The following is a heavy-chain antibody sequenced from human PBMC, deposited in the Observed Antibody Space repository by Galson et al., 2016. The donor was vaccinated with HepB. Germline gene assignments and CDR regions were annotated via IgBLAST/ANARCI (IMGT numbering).Heavy chain of an antibody. CDR1: GFNFRING. Sequence: SLRLSCAASGFNFRINGMHWVRQAPGKGLEWVAVVSSEGYDQYYADPVKGRFTISRDNSKDTVSLQMNSLRTDDTAVYYCVRGSAWPGWAVVDFWGQGTLVTVSS. CDR2: VSSEGYDQ. J-gene: IGHJ4*02. D-gene: IGHD2-21*01. CDR3: VRGSAWPGWAVVDF. V-gene: IGHV3-30*03.